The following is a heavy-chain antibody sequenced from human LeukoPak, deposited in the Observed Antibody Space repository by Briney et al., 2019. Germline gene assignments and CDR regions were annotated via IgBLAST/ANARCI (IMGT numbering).Heavy chain of an antibody. Sequence: GGSLRLSCAASGFTFSSYGIHWVRQAPGKGLEWVAFIRYDGSNKYYADSVKGRFTISRDNSKNTLYLRMNSLRAEDTAVYYCANNAFDIWGQGTMVTVSS. J-gene: IGHJ3*02. CDR1: GFTFSSYG. CDR3: ANNAFDI. CDR2: IRYDGSNK. V-gene: IGHV3-30*02.